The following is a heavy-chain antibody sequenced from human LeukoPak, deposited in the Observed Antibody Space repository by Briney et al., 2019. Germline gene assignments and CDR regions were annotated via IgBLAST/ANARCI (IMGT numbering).Heavy chain of an antibody. CDR1: GFTFSSYE. V-gene: IGHV3-72*01. CDR2: IRNRANLYTT. CDR3: ARTTLYDANDIKSSDI. Sequence: GGSLRLSCAASGFTFSSYEMNWVRQAPGKGLEWIGRIRNRANLYTTEYAAFVKGRFTISRDDSKKSVYLHMSDLKADDTALYYCARTTLYDANDIKSSDIWGQGTLVTVSS. J-gene: IGHJ3*02. D-gene: IGHD2/OR15-2a*01.